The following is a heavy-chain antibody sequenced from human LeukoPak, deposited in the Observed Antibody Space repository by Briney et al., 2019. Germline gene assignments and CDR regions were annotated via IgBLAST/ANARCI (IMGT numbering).Heavy chain of an antibody. V-gene: IGHV3-66*01. CDR3: ARATTLGYYYGLDV. Sequence: GGSLRLSCAGSGITVSSDYMSWVRQAPGKGLEWVSAIYSDGGTYYADSVKGRFTISRDNPRTTVNLQMNSLRAEDTAVYYCARATTLGYYYGLDVWGQGTTVTVSS. CDR2: IYSDGGT. D-gene: IGHD4-17*01. CDR1: GITVSSDY. J-gene: IGHJ6*02.